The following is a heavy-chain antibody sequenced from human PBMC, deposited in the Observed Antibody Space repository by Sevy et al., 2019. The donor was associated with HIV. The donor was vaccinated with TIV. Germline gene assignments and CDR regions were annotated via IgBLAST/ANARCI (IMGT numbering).Heavy chain of an antibody. CDR3: XXXGEGVIPSPVLGLGPWTKYWYFDL. J-gene: IGHJ2*01. CDR1: VGSFSNYY. CDR2: INHSGST. V-gene: IGHV4-34*01. D-gene: IGHD3-10*01. Sequence: SETLSLTCAVYVGSFSNYYWTWIRQPPGKGLEWIGEINHSGSTNYNPSLKSRVTISIDTSKNQFSLKLSSVTAADTXXXXXXXXGEGVIPSPVLGLGPWTKYWYFDLWGRGTLVTVSS.